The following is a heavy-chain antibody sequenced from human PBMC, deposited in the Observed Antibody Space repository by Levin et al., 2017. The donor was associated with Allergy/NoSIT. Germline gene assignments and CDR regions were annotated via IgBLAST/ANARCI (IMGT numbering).Heavy chain of an antibody. CDR2: IIPILGIA. CDR3: ARDRGQREYNWFDP. D-gene: IGHD6-25*01. CDR1: GGTFSSYA. J-gene: IGHJ5*02. Sequence: ASVKVSCKASGGTFSSYAISWVRQAPGQGLEWMGRIIPILGIANYAQKFQGRVTITADKSTSTAYMELSSLRSEDTAVYYCARDRGQREYNWFDPWGQGTLVTVSS. V-gene: IGHV1-69*04.